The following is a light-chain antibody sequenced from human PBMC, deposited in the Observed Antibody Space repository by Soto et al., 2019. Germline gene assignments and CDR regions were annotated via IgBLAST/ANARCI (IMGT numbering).Light chain of an antibody. Sequence: SVMTLSPRALPVTPGEASPSSCSSSQSLLGSDDGNTYLDWYLQKPGQSPQLLIYTVSYRASGVPDRFSGSGSGTDFTLKISRVEAEDFGVYYCMQRIEFPLTFGGGTKV. CDR3: MQRIEFPLT. V-gene: IGKV2-40*01. CDR1: QSLLGSDDGNTY. J-gene: IGKJ4*01. CDR2: TVS.